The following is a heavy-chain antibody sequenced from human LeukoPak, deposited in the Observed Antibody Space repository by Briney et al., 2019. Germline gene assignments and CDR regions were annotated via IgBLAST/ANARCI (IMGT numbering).Heavy chain of an antibody. CDR1: GFTFDSYA. CDR3: AKDWFNSGWAWFCSS. V-gene: IGHV3-23*01. J-gene: IGHJ4*02. D-gene: IGHD6-19*01. Sequence: GRSLRLSCAASGFTFDSYAMSWVRQAPGMGLEWVSYIRGRGGGTYYADSVRGRFTSSRDNSQNTLSLQMNSLRADDSAVYYWAKDWFNSGWAWFCSSWGQGTLVTVSS. CDR2: IRGRGGGT.